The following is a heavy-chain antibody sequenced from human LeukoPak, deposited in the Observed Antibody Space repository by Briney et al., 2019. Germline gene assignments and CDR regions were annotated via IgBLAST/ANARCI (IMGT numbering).Heavy chain of an antibody. D-gene: IGHD2-15*01. J-gene: IGHJ4*02. CDR3: ARGGYCSGGSCYRGYFDY. CDR2: ISAYNGNA. Sequence: ASVKVSCKASGYTFTSYGISWVRQAPGQGLEWMGWISAYNGNANYAQKLQGRVTMTTDTSTSTAYMELRSLRSDDTAVYYCARGGYCSGGSCYRGYFDYWGQGTLVTVSS. V-gene: IGHV1-18*01. CDR1: GYTFTSYG.